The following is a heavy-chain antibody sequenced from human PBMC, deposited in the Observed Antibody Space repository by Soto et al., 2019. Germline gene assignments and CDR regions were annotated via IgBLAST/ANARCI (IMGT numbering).Heavy chain of an antibody. V-gene: IGHV1-69*13. D-gene: IGHD7-27*01. CDR2: IIPIFGTA. CDR1: GGTFSSYA. CDR3: VRLTGRSAYGLDV. Sequence: ASVKVSCKASGGTFSSYAISWVRQAPGQGLEWMGGIIPIFGTANYAQKFQGRVTITADESTSTAYMELSSLRSEDSAMYYCVRLTGRSAYGLDVWGQGTTVTVSS. J-gene: IGHJ6*02.